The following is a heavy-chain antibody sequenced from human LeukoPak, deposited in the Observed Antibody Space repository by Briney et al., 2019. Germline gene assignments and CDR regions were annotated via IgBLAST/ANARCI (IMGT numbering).Heavy chain of an antibody. CDR2: IYYSGST. V-gene: IGHV4-59*01. D-gene: IGHD6-19*01. J-gene: IGHJ1*01. Sequence: SETLSLTCTVSGDSISIYYWSWIRQPPGKGLEWIGYIYYSGSTNYNPSLKSRVTISVDTSKNQFSLKLSSVTAADTAVYYCARDTGVGQWLYFQHWGQGTLVTVSS. CDR1: GDSISIYY. CDR3: ARDTGVGQWLYFQH.